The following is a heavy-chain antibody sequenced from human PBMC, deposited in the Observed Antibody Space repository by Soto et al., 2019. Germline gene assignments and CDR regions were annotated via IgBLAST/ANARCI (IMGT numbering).Heavy chain of an antibody. J-gene: IGHJ4*02. V-gene: IGHV3-7*01. CDR1: GFTFSNYW. CDR3: SRDVVVGAKALNY. CDR2: IKEDGSEK. Sequence: GGSLRLSCAASGFTFSNYWMTWVRQAPGKGLEWVANIKEDGSEKHYVDSVKGRFTISRDNAKNSLYLQMNSLRVEDTAVYFCSRDVVVGAKALNYWGQGTLVTVSS. D-gene: IGHD2-15*01.